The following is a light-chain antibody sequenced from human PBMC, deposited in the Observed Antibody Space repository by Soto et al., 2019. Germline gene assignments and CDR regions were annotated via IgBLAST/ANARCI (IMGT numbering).Light chain of an antibody. CDR1: QSIGGW. J-gene: IGKJ1*01. V-gene: IGKV1-5*01. Sequence: DIQMTQAPSTLSVSVGDRVTVTCRSSQSIGGWLAWYQQKPGKAPKLLIYEASTLQSGVPSRFSGSGSGTDFTLTISSLQPEDFATYYCQQYDTYPWTFGQVTKVDIK. CDR3: QQYDTYPWT. CDR2: EAS.